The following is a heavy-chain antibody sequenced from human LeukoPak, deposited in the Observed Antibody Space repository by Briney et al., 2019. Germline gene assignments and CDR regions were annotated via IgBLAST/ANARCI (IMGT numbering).Heavy chain of an antibody. CDR3: AKSGTLLRYFDWFDY. CDR2: ISGSGGST. CDR1: GFTFSSYA. Sequence: GGSLRLSCAASGFTFSSYAMSWVRQAPGKGLEWVSAISGSGGSTYYADSVKGRFTISRDNSKNTLYLQMNSLRAEDTALYYCAKSGTLLRYFDWFDYWGQGTLVTVSS. D-gene: IGHD3-9*01. J-gene: IGHJ4*02. V-gene: IGHV3-23*01.